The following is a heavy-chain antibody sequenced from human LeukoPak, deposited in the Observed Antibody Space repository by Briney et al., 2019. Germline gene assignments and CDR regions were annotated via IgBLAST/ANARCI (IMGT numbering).Heavy chain of an antibody. CDR1: GFTFGSYA. V-gene: IGHV3-23*01. J-gene: IGHJ3*01. D-gene: IGHD3-3*01. Sequence: GGSLRLSCAASGFTFGSYAMSWVRQAPGKGLEWVSAISGSGGSTYYADSVKGRFSISRDNVRNVLYLQMNNLRAGDTALYYCARGDFWSGDYTDAFDVWGQGTMVTVSA. CDR2: ISGSGGST. CDR3: ARGDFWSGDYTDAFDV.